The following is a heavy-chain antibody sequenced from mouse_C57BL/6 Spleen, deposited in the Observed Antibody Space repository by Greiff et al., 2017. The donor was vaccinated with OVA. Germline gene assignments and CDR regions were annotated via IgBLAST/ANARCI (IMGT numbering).Heavy chain of an antibody. CDR3: ARDTTVVAPYCDY. J-gene: IGHJ2*01. CDR1: GFNIKNTY. D-gene: IGHD1-1*01. CDR2: IDPANGNT. V-gene: IGHV14-3*01. Sequence: VQLKQSVAELVRPGASVKLSCTASGFNIKNTYMHWVKQRPEQGLEWIGRIDPANGNTKYAPKFQGKATITADTSSNTAYLPLSSLTSEDTAIYYWARDTTVVAPYCDYGGQGTTLTVSS.